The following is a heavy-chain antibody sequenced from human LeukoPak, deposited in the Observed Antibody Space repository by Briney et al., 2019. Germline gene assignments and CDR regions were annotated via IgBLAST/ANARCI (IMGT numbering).Heavy chain of an antibody. V-gene: IGHV1-3*01. D-gene: IGHD3-10*01. CDR1: GYTFTDYD. CDR2: ISGGGGTG. CDR3: ARVLWFGHLYNWFDP. J-gene: IGHJ5*02. Sequence: GASVKVSCKASGYTFTDYDIHWVRQAPGQRLEWMGWISGGGGTGIYSQNSQDRVTITWDTSATTAYMELNSLRSEDTAVYYCARVLWFGHLYNWFDPWGQGTLVTVPS.